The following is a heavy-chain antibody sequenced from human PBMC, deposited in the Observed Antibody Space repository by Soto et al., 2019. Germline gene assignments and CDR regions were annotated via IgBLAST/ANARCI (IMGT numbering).Heavy chain of an antibody. V-gene: IGHV3-33*01. CDR3: ARDHKQQLVYYYYGMDV. J-gene: IGHJ6*02. CDR2: IWYDGSNK. CDR1: GFTFSSYG. D-gene: IGHD6-13*01. Sequence: LSLTCAASGFTFSSYGMHWVRQAPGKGLEWVAVIWYDGSNKYYADSVKGRFTISRDNSKNTLYLQMNSLRAEDTAVYYCARDHKQQLVYYYYGMDVWGQGTTVTVSS.